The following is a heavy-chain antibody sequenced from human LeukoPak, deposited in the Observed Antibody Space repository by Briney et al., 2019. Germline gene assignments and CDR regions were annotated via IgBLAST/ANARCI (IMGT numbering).Heavy chain of an antibody. CDR2: IYYSGST. J-gene: IGHJ4*02. CDR3: ARGEEHPTTLDY. CDR1: GGSISSGGYY. V-gene: IGHV4-31*03. Sequence: PSETLSLTCTVSGGSISSGGYYWSWIRQHPGTGLEWIGYIYYSGSTYYNPSLKSRVTISVDTSKNQFSLKLSSVTAADTAVYYCARGEEHPTTLDYWGQGTLVTVSS. D-gene: IGHD1-14*01.